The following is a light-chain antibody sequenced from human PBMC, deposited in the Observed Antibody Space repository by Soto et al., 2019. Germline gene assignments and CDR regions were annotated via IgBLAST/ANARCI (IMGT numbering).Light chain of an antibody. J-gene: IGLJ3*02. CDR2: EVS. V-gene: IGLV2-14*01. Sequence: QSALTQPASVSGSPGQSITISCTGTSSDVGTYNYVSWYQQHPGKAPKLMIYEVSNRPSGVSNRFSGSKSGNTASLTISGLQAEDEADYYCLSYTSSNTRVFGGGTKVTVL. CDR3: LSYTSSNTRV. CDR1: SSDVGTYNY.